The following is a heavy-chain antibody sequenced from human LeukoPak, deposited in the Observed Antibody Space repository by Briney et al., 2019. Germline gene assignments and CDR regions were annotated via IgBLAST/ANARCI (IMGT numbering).Heavy chain of an antibody. J-gene: IGHJ3*02. V-gene: IGHV3-23*01. Sequence: GGSLRLSCAASGFTFSAYAMAWVRQALGKGLEWVSTISGSGGTTYSADSVKGRFTISRDNSKNILYLQVNSLRAGDTAVYYCAKDYYYDSSGYYYGDAFDIWGQGTMVAVSS. CDR1: GFTFSAYA. CDR2: ISGSGGTT. CDR3: AKDYYYDSSGYYYGDAFDI. D-gene: IGHD3-22*01.